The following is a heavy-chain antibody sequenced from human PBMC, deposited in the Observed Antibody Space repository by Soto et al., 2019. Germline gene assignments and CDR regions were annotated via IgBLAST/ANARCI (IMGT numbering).Heavy chain of an antibody. D-gene: IGHD3-9*01. CDR2: IKQDGSEK. J-gene: IGHJ6*02. Sequence: PGGSLRLSCAASGFTFSSYWMSWVRQAPGKGLEWVANIKQDGSEKYYVDSVKGRFTIPRDNAKNSLYLQMNSLRAEDTAVYYCARDLGILTGYFTMDVWGQGTTVTVSS. CDR1: GFTFSSYW. V-gene: IGHV3-7*05. CDR3: ARDLGILTGYFTMDV.